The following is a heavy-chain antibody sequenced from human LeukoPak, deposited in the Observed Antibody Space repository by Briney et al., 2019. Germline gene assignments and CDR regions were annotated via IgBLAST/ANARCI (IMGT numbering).Heavy chain of an antibody. CDR3: ARDPEHYGSGSYLDY. D-gene: IGHD3-10*01. Sequence: PGGSLRLSCAASGFTFSSYAINWVRQAPGKGLEWVAVISYDGTNKNYADSVKGRFTISRDSSKNTVYLEMNSLRGEDTAVYYCARDPEHYGSGSYLDYWSQGSLVTVSS. CDR2: ISYDGTNK. V-gene: IGHV3-30-3*01. J-gene: IGHJ4*02. CDR1: GFTFSSYA.